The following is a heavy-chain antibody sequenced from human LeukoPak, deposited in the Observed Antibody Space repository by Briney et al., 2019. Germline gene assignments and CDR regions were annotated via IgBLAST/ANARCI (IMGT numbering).Heavy chain of an antibody. CDR3: ARGARIWSGYYRDSFDY. CDR1: GYTFTGYY. CDR2: INPNSGGT. V-gene: IGHV1-2*02. J-gene: IGHJ4*02. Sequence: ASVKVSCKASGYTFTGYYMHWVRQAPGQGLEWMGWINPNSGGTNYAQKFQGRVTMTRDTSISTAYMELSRLRSDDTAVYYCARGARIWSGYYRDSFDYWGQGTLVTVSS. D-gene: IGHD3-3*01.